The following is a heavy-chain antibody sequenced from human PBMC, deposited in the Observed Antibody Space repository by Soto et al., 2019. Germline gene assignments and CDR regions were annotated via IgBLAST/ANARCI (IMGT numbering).Heavy chain of an antibody. CDR3: ARDAFRGYATGGWFDP. D-gene: IGHD5-12*01. V-gene: IGHV3-74*01. J-gene: IGHJ5*02. CDR2: INSDGNSA. CDR1: GFTFSHYW. Sequence: GGSLRLSCGASGFTFSHYWMHWVRQAPGKGLVWVARINSDGNSANYADSVKGRFTVSRDNAKATLYLHMNSLRAEDTAVYHCARDAFRGYATGGWFDPWGQGTLVTVSS.